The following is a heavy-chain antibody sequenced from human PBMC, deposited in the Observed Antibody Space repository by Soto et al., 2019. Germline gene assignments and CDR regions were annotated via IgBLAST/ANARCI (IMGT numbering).Heavy chain of an antibody. V-gene: IGHV4-34*01. CDR3: ALPFYVWGSYRHGPDWYFDL. CDR2: INHSGST. J-gene: IGHJ2*01. CDR1: GGSFSGYY. D-gene: IGHD3-16*02. Sequence: QVQLQQWGAGLLKPSETLSLTCAVYGGSFSGYYWSWIRQPPGKGLEWIGEINHSGSTNYNPSLKSRVTISVDTSKNQFSLKLSSVTAADTAVYYCALPFYVWGSYRHGPDWYFDLWGRGTLVTVSS.